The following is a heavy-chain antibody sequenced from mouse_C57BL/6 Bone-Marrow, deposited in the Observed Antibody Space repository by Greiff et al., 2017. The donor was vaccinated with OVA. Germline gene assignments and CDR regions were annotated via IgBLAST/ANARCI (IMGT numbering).Heavy chain of an antibody. Sequence: LQQSGGGLVQPGGSLKLSCAASGFTFSDYYMYWVRQTPEKRLEWVAYISNGGGSTYYPDTVKGRFTISRDNAKNTLYLQMSRLKSEDTAMYYCARHKDYGSSYWYFDVWGTGTTVTVSS. CDR2: ISNGGGST. V-gene: IGHV5-12*01. D-gene: IGHD1-1*01. J-gene: IGHJ1*03. CDR3: ARHKDYGSSYWYFDV. CDR1: GFTFSDYY.